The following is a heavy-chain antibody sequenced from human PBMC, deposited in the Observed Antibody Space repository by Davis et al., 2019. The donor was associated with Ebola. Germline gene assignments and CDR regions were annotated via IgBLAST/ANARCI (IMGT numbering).Heavy chain of an antibody. D-gene: IGHD3-16*01. CDR2: IKQDGSEK. J-gene: IGHJ5*02. V-gene: IGHV3-7*01. CDR1: GFTFRSYW. Sequence: PGGSLRLSCAASGFTFRSYWMSWVRQAPGKGLEWVANIKQDGSEKYYVDSVKGRFTISRDNAKNSLYLQMNSLRAEDTAVYYCARTDPPFFDPWGQGTLVTVSS. CDR3: ARTDPPFFDP.